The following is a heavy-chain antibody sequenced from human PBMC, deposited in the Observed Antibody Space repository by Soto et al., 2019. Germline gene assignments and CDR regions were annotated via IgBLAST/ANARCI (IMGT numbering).Heavy chain of an antibody. Sequence: EVQLVQSGGGLVQPGGSLRLSCVASGFSFSNFEMNWVRQAPGKGLEWISYISSSSSSIHYADFVEGRFTVSRDNAKSSLYLQMDSLRVEDTGTYYCARASYCTAGSCYSDSWGQGNLVTVSS. J-gene: IGHJ4*02. CDR1: GFSFSNFE. V-gene: IGHV3-48*03. D-gene: IGHD2-8*02. CDR3: ARASYCTAGSCYSDS. CDR2: ISSSSSSI.